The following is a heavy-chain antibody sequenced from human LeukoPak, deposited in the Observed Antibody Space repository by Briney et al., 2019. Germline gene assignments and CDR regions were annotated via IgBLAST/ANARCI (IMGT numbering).Heavy chain of an antibody. D-gene: IGHD3-16*01. Sequence: GGSLRLSCSASGFVFSIYTMYWVRRAPGKGPEYVSTISGSGNGGSIYYADSVKGRFTISRDDSKSILYLQMNDLRSEDTAVYYCVKDFGRVRGTPDSWGQGTLVTVSS. V-gene: IGHV3-64D*06. CDR2: ISGSGNGGSI. J-gene: IGHJ4*02. CDR3: VKDFGRVRGTPDS. CDR1: GFVFSIYT.